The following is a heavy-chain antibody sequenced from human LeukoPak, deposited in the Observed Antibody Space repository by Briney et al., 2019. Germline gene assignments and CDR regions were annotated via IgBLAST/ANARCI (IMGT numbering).Heavy chain of an antibody. Sequence: GGPLRLSCEPPGLPVSSNEMSWVRKPPGRGLEWFSLIYAGGSSSAFYADSVKGRFTGSRHDSKNTLDLQMNGLRADDTAVYYCLRQGVGDPPRWGQGTLVTVSS. CDR2: IYAGGSSSA. V-gene: IGHV3-53*04. CDR1: GLPVSSNE. J-gene: IGHJ4*02. D-gene: IGHD3-16*01. CDR3: LRQGVGDPPR.